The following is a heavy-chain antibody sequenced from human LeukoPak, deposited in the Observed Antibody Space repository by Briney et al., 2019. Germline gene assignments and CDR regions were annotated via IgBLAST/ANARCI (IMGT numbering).Heavy chain of an antibody. J-gene: IGHJ4*02. D-gene: IGHD4-17*01. Sequence: SETLSLTCTVSGGSVSSYYWSWIRQPAGKGLEWIGRIYTSVSTIYNPSLKSRVTMSVDTSKNQISLKLSSVTAADTAVYYCASADIYGTVGDWGQGTLVTVSS. CDR1: GGSVSSYY. V-gene: IGHV4-4*07. CDR2: IYTSVST. CDR3: ASADIYGTVGD.